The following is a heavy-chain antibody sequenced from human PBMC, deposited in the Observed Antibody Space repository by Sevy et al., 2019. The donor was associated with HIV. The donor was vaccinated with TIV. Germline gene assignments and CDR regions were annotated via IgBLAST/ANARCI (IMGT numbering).Heavy chain of an antibody. J-gene: IGHJ6*02. D-gene: IGHD2-21*01. V-gene: IGHV3-49*03. CDR1: GFTFGDFA. CDR3: TRDGGGGNILASYYYYDMDV. Sequence: GGSLRLSCTTSGFTFGDFAMSWFRQAPVKGLEWVGFIRSKDYGGTTEYAASVKGRFTISRDDSKNIAYMQMNSLKTEDTAVYFCTRDGGGGNILASYYYYDMDVWGQGTTVTVSS. CDR2: IRSKDYGGTT.